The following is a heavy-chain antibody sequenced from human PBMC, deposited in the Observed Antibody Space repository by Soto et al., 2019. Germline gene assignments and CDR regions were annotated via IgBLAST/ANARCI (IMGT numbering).Heavy chain of an antibody. CDR3: ARRVRVVPAANRNYYYYYMDV. Sequence: PSETLSLTCTVSGGSISSYYWSWIRQPPGKGLEWIGYIYYSGSTNYNPSLKSRVTISVDTSKNQFSLKLSSVTAADTAVYYCARRVRVVPAANRNYYYYYMDVWGKGTTATVSS. V-gene: IGHV4-59*08. CDR2: IYYSGST. D-gene: IGHD2-2*01. CDR1: GGSISSYY. J-gene: IGHJ6*03.